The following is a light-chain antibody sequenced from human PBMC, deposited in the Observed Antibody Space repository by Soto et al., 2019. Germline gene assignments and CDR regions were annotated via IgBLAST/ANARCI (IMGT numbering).Light chain of an antibody. V-gene: IGKV1-5*03. Sequence: DIQMTQSPSTLSASVGDRVTITCRASQSIGSWLAWYQQKPGKAPKLLIYKASSLESGVPSTFSGSGSGTEFTLTISSLQPDDSATYYCQQYNSYPLTFRQGTKVEI. CDR3: QQYNSYPLT. CDR2: KAS. J-gene: IGKJ1*01. CDR1: QSIGSW.